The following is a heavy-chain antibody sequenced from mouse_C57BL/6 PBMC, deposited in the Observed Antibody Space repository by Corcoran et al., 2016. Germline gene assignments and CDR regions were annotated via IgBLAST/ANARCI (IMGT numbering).Heavy chain of an antibody. CDR2: INPNNGGT. V-gene: IGHV1-26*01. CDR1: GYTFTDYY. Sequence: EVQLQQSGPELVKPGASVKISCKASGYTFTDYYMNWVKQSHGKSLEWIGDINPNNGGTSYNQKFKGKATLTVDKSSSTAYMELRSLTSEDSAVYYCARAHYDYVYAMDYWGQGTSVTVSS. D-gene: IGHD2-4*01. CDR3: ARAHYDYVYAMDY. J-gene: IGHJ4*01.